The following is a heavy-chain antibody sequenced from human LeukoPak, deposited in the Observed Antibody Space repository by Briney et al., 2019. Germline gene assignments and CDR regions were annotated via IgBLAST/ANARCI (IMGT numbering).Heavy chain of an antibody. CDR3: ATGIAAAASDY. CDR1: GGTFSIYA. D-gene: IGHD6-13*01. V-gene: IGHV1-69*04. J-gene: IGHJ4*02. Sequence: SVTVSFTASGGTFSIYAISWVRQAPGQGLEWMGRIIPILGIANYAQKFQGRVTITADKSTSTAYMELSSLRSEDTAVYYCATGIAAAASDYWGQGTLVTVSS. CDR2: IIPILGIA.